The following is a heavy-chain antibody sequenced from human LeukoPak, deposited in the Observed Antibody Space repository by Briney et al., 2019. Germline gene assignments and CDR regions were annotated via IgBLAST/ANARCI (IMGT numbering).Heavy chain of an antibody. CDR2: IVSYSGAI. CDR3: ARGIGAAAWIGAT. CDR1: GFALSDSQ. J-gene: IGHJ5*02. V-gene: IGHV3-11*04. Sequence: GRSLRLSCVASGFALSDSQMSWIRQSPGKGLGWVAYIVSYSGAIDYADSVKGRFIISRDNAKNTLYLQMNSLRGEDTAVYYCARGIGAAAWIGATWGQGALVTVSS. D-gene: IGHD6-13*01.